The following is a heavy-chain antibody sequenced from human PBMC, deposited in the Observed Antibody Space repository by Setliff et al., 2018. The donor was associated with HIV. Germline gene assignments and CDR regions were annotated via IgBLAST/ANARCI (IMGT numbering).Heavy chain of an antibody. CDR1: GFTFSSAW. Sequence: GGSLRLSCAASGFTFSSAWMGWVRQAPGKGLEWVAFIWYDGSDKYYADSVKGRFTISRDNSKNTLFLEMNYLRAEDTAVYYCAKVYGTGYFYYYYGMHVWGQGTTVTVS. D-gene: IGHD2-8*02. J-gene: IGHJ6*02. CDR2: IWYDGSDK. V-gene: IGHV3-30*02. CDR3: AKVYGTGYFYYYYGMHV.